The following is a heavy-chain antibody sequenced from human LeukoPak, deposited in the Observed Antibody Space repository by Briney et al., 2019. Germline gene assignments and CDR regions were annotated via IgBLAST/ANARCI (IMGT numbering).Heavy chain of an antibody. Sequence: GGSLRLSCAASGFTFSSYAMSWVRQAPGKGLEWVSAISGSGGSTYYADSVKGRFTISRDNSKNTLYLQMNSLRAEDTAVYYCARAKWELLVFDYWGQGTLVTVSS. CDR1: GFTFSSYA. CDR2: ISGSGGST. D-gene: IGHD1-26*01. J-gene: IGHJ4*02. CDR3: ARAKWELLVFDY. V-gene: IGHV3-23*01.